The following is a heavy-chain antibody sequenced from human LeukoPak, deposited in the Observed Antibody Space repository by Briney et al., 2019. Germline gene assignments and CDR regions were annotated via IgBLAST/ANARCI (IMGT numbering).Heavy chain of an antibody. J-gene: IGHJ6*03. Sequence: GGSLRLSCAASGFTVSSNYMSWVRQAPGKGLEWVSVIYSGGSTYYAYSVKGRFTISRDNSKNTLYLQMNSLRAEDTAVYYCARVSRSYDFWSGDTYYYYMDVWGKGTTVTVSS. CDR3: ARVSRSYDFWSGDTYYYYMDV. D-gene: IGHD3-3*01. V-gene: IGHV3-53*01. CDR1: GFTVSSNY. CDR2: IYSGGST.